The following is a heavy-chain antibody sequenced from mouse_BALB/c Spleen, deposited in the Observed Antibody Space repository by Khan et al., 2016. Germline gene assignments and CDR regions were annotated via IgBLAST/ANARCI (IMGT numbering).Heavy chain of an antibody. D-gene: IGHD1-1*01. V-gene: IGHV1-7*01. CDR3: TRRGYYGFDY. CDR2: INPTTNYT. CDR1: GYSFTAYW. J-gene: IGHJ2*01. Sequence: QVQLQQPGAELAKPEASVKMSCKASGYSFTAYWMHWIRQRPGQGLEWIGFINPTTNYTDYNQNFTHKATLTADKSSNTAYMQLSSLTSEDSAFYYCTRRGYYGFDYWGQGTTLTVSS.